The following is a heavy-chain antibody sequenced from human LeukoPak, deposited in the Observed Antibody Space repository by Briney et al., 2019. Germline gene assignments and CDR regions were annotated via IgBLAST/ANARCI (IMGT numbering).Heavy chain of an antibody. CDR2: ISGSGGTT. D-gene: IGHD6-13*01. V-gene: IGHV3-48*03. CDR1: GXTFSTYE. J-gene: IGHJ4*02. Sequence: PGGSLRLSCAASGXTFSTYEMNWVRQAPGKGLEWVSYISGSGGTTYYADSVKGRFTISRDNAKNSLYLQMNSLRAEDTAVYYCAQAAAGMSPTDYWGQGTLVTVSS. CDR3: AQAAAGMSPTDY.